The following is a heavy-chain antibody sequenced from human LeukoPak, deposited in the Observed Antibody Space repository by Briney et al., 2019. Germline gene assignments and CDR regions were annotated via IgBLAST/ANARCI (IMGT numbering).Heavy chain of an antibody. CDR3: ARVGYRSSTSCLGTYFDY. V-gene: IGHV4-61*02. CDR2: IYTSGST. CDR1: GGSISSGSYY. D-gene: IGHD2-2*03. Sequence: PSQTLSLTCTVSGGSISSGSYYWSWIRQPAGKGLEWIGRIYTSGSTNYNPSLKSRVTISVDTSKNQFSLKLSSVTAADTAVYYCARVGYRSSTSCLGTYFDYWGQGTLVTVSS. J-gene: IGHJ4*02.